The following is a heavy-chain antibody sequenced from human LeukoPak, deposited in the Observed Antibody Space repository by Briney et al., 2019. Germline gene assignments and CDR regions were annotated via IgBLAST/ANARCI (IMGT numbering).Heavy chain of an antibody. Sequence: GGSLRLSCAASGFTFSSYAMHWVRQAPGKGLEWVAVISYDGSNKYYADSVKGRFTISRDNSKNTLYLQMDSLRAEDTAVYYCARDRADGYNYGDYFDNWGQGTLVTVSS. CDR2: ISYDGSNK. CDR3: ARDRADGYNYGDYFDN. V-gene: IGHV3-30-3*01. J-gene: IGHJ4*02. CDR1: GFTFSSYA. D-gene: IGHD5-18*01.